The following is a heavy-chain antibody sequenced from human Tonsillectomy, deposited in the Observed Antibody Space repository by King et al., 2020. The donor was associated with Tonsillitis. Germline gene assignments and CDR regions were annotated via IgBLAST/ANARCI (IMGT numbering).Heavy chain of an antibody. CDR1: GGSVSSGSYY. V-gene: IGHV4-61*01. J-gene: IGHJ4*02. CDR2: IYYSGST. D-gene: IGHD5-24*01. CDR3: ARGGDGYPPFDY. Sequence: VQLQESGPGLVKPSETLSLTCTVSGGSVSSGSYYWSWIRQPPGKGLEWIGYIYYSGSTNYNPSLKSRVTISVDTSKNQFSLKLSSVTAADTAVYYCARGGDGYPPFDYWGQGTLVTVSS.